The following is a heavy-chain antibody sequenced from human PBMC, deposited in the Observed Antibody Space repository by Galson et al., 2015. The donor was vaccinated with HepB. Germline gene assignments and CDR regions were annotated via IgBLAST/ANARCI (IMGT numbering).Heavy chain of an antibody. Sequence: SLRLSCAASGFTFSSYAMHWVRQAPGKGLQYVSGISNNGGTTYQADSVKGRFTISRDNSKNTLYLQMNSLRAEDTAVYYCARDQVWFGGAFDIWGQGTMVTVSS. J-gene: IGHJ3*02. V-gene: IGHV3-64*04. CDR1: GFTFSSYA. CDR2: ISNNGGTT. CDR3: ARDQVWFGGAFDI. D-gene: IGHD3-10*01.